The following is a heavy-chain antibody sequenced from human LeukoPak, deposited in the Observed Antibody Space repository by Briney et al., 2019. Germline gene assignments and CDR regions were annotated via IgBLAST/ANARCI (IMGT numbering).Heavy chain of an antibody. Sequence: ASVKVSCKASGYTFTSYGISWVRQAPGQGLEWMGWISAYNGNTNYAQKLQGRVTMTTDTSTSTAYMELRSLRSDDTAVYYCARDPPITIFAMDYYYGMDVWGQGTTATVSS. J-gene: IGHJ6*02. CDR1: GYTFTSYG. CDR3: ARDPPITIFAMDYYYGMDV. CDR2: ISAYNGNT. V-gene: IGHV1-18*01. D-gene: IGHD3-3*01.